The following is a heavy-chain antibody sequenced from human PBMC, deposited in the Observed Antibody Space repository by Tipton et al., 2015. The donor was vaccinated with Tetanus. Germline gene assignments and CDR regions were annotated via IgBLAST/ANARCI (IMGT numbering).Heavy chain of an antibody. J-gene: IGHJ4*02. D-gene: IGHD2-2*01. CDR3: ARGAIQPLVY. V-gene: IGHV3-11*01. CDR2: TSGSGNTI. CDR1: GFTFSGFY. Sequence: QLVQSGGGLAKPGGSLRLSCAGSGFTFSGFYRSWLRQAPGRGLEWVAYTSGSGNTILYSDSVKGRITVSRDNADNSVYLQMNHLRDEDTAMYFCARGAIQPLVYWGQGTLVTVSS.